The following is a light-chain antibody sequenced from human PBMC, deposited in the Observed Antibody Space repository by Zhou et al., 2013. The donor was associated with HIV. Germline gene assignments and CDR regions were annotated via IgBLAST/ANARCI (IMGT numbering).Light chain of an antibody. V-gene: IGKV1-13*02. CDR1: QGISSA. CDR3: QQYHTSPT. Sequence: GDRVTITCRASQGISSALAWYQQKPGKAPKVLIYKASTLESGVPSRFSGSGSGTEFSLTISGLHTEDLGTYYCQQYHTSPTFGPGTKV. CDR2: KAS. J-gene: IGKJ3*01.